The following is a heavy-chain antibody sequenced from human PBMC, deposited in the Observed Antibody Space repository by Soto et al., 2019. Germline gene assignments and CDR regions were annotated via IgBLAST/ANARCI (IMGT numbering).Heavy chain of an antibody. CDR3: ARDLLGEYYYDSSGYRAFDI. J-gene: IGHJ3*02. V-gene: IGHV1-69*13. CDR2: IIPIFGTA. CDR1: GGTFSSYA. D-gene: IGHD3-22*01. Sequence: AASVKVSCKASGGTFSSYAISWLRQAPGQGLEWMGGIIPIFGTANYAQKFQGRVTITADESTSTAYMELSSLRSEDTAVYYCARDLLGEYYYDSSGYRAFDIWGQGTMVTVSS.